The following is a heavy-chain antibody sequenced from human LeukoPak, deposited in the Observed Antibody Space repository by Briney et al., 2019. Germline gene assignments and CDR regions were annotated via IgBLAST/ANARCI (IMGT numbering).Heavy chain of an antibody. D-gene: IGHD4-23*01. J-gene: IGHJ4*02. CDR1: GGSISSYY. CDR3: ARGGGKATVDLDY. CDR2: IYYSGST. V-gene: IGHV4-59*01. Sequence: SETLSLTCTVSGGSISSYYWSWIRQPPGKGLGWIGYIYYSGSTNYNPSLKSRVTISVDTSKNQFSLKLSSVTAADTAVYYCARGGGKATVDLDYRGQGTLVTVSS.